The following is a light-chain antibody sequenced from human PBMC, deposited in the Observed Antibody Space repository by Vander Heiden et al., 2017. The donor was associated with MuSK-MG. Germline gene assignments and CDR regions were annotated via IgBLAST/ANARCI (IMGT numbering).Light chain of an antibody. CDR1: SLRSYH. V-gene: IGLV3-19*01. J-gene: IGLJ3*02. Sequence: SSELTQDPAVSVALGQTVRITCQGDSLRSYHAGWYQQKPGQAPLLVIYGQNNRPSGIPDRFSGSTSGNTASLTITGALAEEEADYYCNSRGNAEWVFGGGTRLTVL. CDR3: NSRGNAEWV. CDR2: GQN.